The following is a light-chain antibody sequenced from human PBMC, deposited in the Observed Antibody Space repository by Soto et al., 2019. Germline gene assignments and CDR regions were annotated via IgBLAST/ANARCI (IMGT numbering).Light chain of an antibody. CDR3: SAYPTAIGV. CDR2: DVS. J-gene: IGLJ3*02. V-gene: IGLV2-14*03. Sequence: QSALTQPASVSGSLGRSITIPCSGSSRDIGGYHYVSWYQQYPGKAPKLIIFDVSNRPSGVSNRFSCSKSGSTASLTISGLRDEDEADYSCSAYPTAIGVFGGGTQLTVL. CDR1: SRDIGGYHY.